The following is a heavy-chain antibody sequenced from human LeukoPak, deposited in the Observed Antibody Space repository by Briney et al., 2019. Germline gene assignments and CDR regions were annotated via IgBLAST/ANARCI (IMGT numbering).Heavy chain of an antibody. D-gene: IGHD1-7*01. CDR3: ASGTVGNYALDY. CDR2: IGTSSNNI. J-gene: IGHJ4*02. V-gene: IGHV3-21*01. Sequence: GSSLRLSCAASGLTFSRYNMNWVRQAPGKGLEWVSSIGTSSNNIYYTDSVKGRFTISRDNAKNSLYLQVDSLRVEDTAVYFCASGTVGNYALDYWGQGTLVTVSS. CDR1: GLTFSRYN.